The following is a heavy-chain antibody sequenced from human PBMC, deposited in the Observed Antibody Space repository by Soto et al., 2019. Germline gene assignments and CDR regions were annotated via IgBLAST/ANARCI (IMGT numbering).Heavy chain of an antibody. J-gene: IGHJ6*02. CDR2: MNPNSGNT. CDR1: GYTFTSYD. Sequence: GASVKVSCKASGYTFTSYDITWVRQATGQGLEWMGWMNPNSGNTGYAQKFQGRVTMTRNTSISTAYMELSSLRSEDTAVYYCARMATYGDYANSYYYGMDVWGQGTTVTVSS. V-gene: IGHV1-8*01. D-gene: IGHD4-17*01. CDR3: ARMATYGDYANSYYYGMDV.